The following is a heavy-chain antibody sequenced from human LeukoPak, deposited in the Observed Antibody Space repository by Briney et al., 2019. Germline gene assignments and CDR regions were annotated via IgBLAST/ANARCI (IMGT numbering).Heavy chain of an antibody. V-gene: IGHV1-69*01. Sequence: GSSVKVSCKASGGTFSSYAISWVRQAPGQGLEWMGGIIPIFGTANYAQKFQGRVTITADESTSTAYMELSSLRSEDTAVYYCARDSGIVVVPAAGSYEFDPWGQGTQVTVSS. J-gene: IGHJ5*02. CDR1: GGTFSSYA. CDR2: IIPIFGTA. CDR3: ARDSGIVVVPAAGSYEFDP. D-gene: IGHD2-2*01.